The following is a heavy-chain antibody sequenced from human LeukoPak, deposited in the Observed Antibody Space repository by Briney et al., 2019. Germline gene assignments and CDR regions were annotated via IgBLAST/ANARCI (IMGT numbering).Heavy chain of an antibody. D-gene: IGHD2-21*02. CDR1: GGSVSSGGYY. V-gene: IGHV4-31*03. CDR3: ARYTCGGDCYWDSDFDY. J-gene: IGHJ4*02. Sequence: PSETLSLTCTVSGGSVSSGGYYWSWIRQHPGKGLEWLGYIYYSGSTYYNPSLKSRVTISVDTSKNQFSLKLSSVTAADTAVYYCARYTCGGDCYWDSDFDYWGQGTLVTVSS. CDR2: IYYSGST.